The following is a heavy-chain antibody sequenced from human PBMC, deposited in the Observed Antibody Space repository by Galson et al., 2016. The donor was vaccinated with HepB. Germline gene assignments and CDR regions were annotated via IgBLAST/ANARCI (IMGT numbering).Heavy chain of an antibody. Sequence: SLRLSCAASGITFSTYAMSWVRQAPGKGLEWVSGISGSGVGTFYADSAKGRFTISRDNSKNTLYLQMNSLRDEDTAVYYCAGLAYSGNYGLPYYWGQGTLVTVSS. V-gene: IGHV3-23*01. CDR2: ISGSGVGT. D-gene: IGHD1-26*01. CDR3: AGLAYSGNYGLPYY. CDR1: GITFSTYA. J-gene: IGHJ4*02.